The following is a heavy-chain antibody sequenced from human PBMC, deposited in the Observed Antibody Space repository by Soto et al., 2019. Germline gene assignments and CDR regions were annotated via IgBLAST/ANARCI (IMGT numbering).Heavy chain of an antibody. J-gene: IGHJ3*02. CDR3: TPANCSGGSCYPAFDI. CDR1: GFTFSGSA. Sequence: PGGSLRLSCAASGFTFSGSAIHWVRQASGKGLEWVGRIRSKANNYATAYAASVKGRFTISRDDSKNTAYLQMNSLKTEDTAVYYCTPANCSGGSCYPAFDIWGQGTMVTVSS. V-gene: IGHV3-73*01. D-gene: IGHD2-15*01. CDR2: IRSKANNYAT.